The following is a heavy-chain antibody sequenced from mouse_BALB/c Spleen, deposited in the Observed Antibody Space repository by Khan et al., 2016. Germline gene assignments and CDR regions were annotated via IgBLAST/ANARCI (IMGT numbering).Heavy chain of an antibody. D-gene: IGHD2-3*01. J-gene: IGHJ3*01. CDR1: GYTFTSYV. Sequence: VQLKQSGPELVKPGASVKMSCKASGYTFTSYVMHWVKQKPGQGLEWIGYINPYNDGTKYNEKFKGKATLTSDKSSSTAYMELSSLTSEDSAVYYGAREGVYDGYSVAYWGQGTLVTVSA. CDR3: AREGVYDGYSVAY. CDR2: INPYNDGT. V-gene: IGHV1S136*01.